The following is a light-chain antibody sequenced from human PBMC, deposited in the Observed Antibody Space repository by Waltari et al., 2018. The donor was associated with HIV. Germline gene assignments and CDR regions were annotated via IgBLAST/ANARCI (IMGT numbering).Light chain of an antibody. V-gene: IGLV2-14*03. CDR2: DVD. J-gene: IGLJ2*01. Sequence: AVTQPASVSGLPGQSTTISCTGADSAFGLSNFVSWYQQHSGKPPRLILYDVDSRASGVSDRFSGSMSGNTASLTISGLRAEDEGHYYCASFTGDNTVIFGGGTEVTVL. CDR3: ASFTGDNTVI. CDR1: DSAFGLSNF.